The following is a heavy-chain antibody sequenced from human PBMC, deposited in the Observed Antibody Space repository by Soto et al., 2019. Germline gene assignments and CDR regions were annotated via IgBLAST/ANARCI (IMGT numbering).Heavy chain of an antibody. CDR1: GGTFSTYP. CDR3: ARLRASNYEAYQH. CDR2: INPIFGTA. V-gene: IGHV1-69*12. D-gene: IGHD4-4*01. J-gene: IGHJ1*01. Sequence: QVQLVQSGAEVKKPGSSVKVSCKASGGTFSTYPISWVRQAPGQGLEWMGGINPIFGTANYAQKLQGRVTRTADESTTTAYMQLRSLRSDDTAVYYWARLRASNYEAYQHWGQGTLVTVSS.